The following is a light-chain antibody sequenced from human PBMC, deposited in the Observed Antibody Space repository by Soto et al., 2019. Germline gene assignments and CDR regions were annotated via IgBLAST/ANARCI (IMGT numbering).Light chain of an antibody. J-gene: IGKJ4*01. V-gene: IGKV3-11*01. CDR3: QQRSNWPPLT. Sequence: EIVLTQSPATLSLSPGERATLSCRASQSVSSFLAGYQQKPGQAPRLLIYDASNRATGIPARLSGSGSGTDFTLTISSLEPEDFAVYYCQQRSNWPPLTFGGGTKLEIK. CDR2: DAS. CDR1: QSVSSF.